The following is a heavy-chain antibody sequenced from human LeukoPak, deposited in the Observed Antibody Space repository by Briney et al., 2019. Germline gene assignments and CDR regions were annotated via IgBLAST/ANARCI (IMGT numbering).Heavy chain of an antibody. CDR2: MNPNSGNT. J-gene: IGHJ4*02. V-gene: IGHV1-8*02. D-gene: IGHD2-2*01. Sequence: ASVKVSCKASGYTFTSYGISWVRQAPGQGLEWMGWMNPNSGNTGYAQKFQGRVTMTRNTSISTAYMELSSLRSEDTAVYYCARGGAHDQLLPPYWGQGTLVTVSS. CDR3: ARGGAHDQLLPPY. CDR1: GYTFTSYG.